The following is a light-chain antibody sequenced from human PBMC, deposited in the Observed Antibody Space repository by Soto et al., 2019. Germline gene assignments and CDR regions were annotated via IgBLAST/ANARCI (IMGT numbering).Light chain of an antibody. CDR1: SSSIGAGYG. V-gene: IGLV1-40*01. CDR3: QSYDSSLRRV. CDR2: GDS. J-gene: IGLJ1*01. Sequence: QLVLTQPPSVSGAPGQRVTISCTGSSSSIGAGYGVHWYQQLPGTAPKLLIYGDSNRPSGVPDRFSGSKSGTSASLAISGLQAEDEADYYCQSYDSSLRRVFGTGTKVTVL.